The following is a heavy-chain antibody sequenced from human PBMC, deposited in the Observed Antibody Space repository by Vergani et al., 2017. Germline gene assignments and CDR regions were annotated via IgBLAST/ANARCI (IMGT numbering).Heavy chain of an antibody. D-gene: IGHD2-21*01. CDR2: MSGPGLST. V-gene: IGHV3-23*04. Sequence: EVHLEESGGGLVQSGGSLRLSCAASGFTFSNSAVSWVRQAPGRGLAWVSSMSGPGLSTYYADSVKGRFSISRDNSKNTVYLQINSLRAEDTAFYYCADLYGDDGVTPVWGQGTMVTVSS. CDR1: GFTFSNSA. CDR3: ADLYGDDGVTPV. J-gene: IGHJ4*02.